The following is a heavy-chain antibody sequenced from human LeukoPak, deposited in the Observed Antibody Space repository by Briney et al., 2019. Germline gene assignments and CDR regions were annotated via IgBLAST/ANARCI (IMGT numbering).Heavy chain of an antibody. CDR2: ISGSGGST. CDR1: GFTFSSYA. D-gene: IGHD2-21*02. CDR3: AKGEHIVVVTATFDY. J-gene: IGHJ4*02. V-gene: IGHV3-23*01. Sequence: GGSLRLSCAASGFTFSSYAMSWVRRAPGKGLEWVSAISGSGGSTYYADSVKGRFTISRDNSKNTLYLQMNSLRAEDTAVYYCAKGEHIVVVTATFDYWGQGTLVTVSS.